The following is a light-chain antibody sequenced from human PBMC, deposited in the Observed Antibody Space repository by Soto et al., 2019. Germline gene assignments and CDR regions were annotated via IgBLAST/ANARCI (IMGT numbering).Light chain of an antibody. J-gene: IGLJ3*02. V-gene: IGLV1-51*01. CDR2: DNN. CDR3: GTWGSSPSAVYWV. CDR1: SSNIGNNY. Sequence: QSVLTQPPSVSAAPGQKVTISCSGSSSNIGNNYVSWYQQLPGTAPKLLIHDNNKRPSGIPHRFSCSNSGTSATLGITGLQTGDDADYYCGTWGSSPSAVYWVFGGGTKLTFL.